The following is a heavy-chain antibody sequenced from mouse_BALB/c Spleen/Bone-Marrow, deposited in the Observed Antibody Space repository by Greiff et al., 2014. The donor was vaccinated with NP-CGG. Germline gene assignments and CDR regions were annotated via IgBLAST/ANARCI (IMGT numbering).Heavy chain of an antibody. V-gene: IGHV1S29*02. D-gene: IGHD4-1*01. CDR1: GYTFTDYN. J-gene: IGHJ2*01. CDR3: ARLGRDY. Sequence: VQLQQSGPELGKTGASVKISCKASGYTFTDYNMHWVKQSHGKSLEWIGYIYPYNGGTGYNQKFKSKATLTVDNSSSTAYMELRSLTSEDSAVYYCARLGRDYWGQGTTLTVSS. CDR2: IYPYNGGT.